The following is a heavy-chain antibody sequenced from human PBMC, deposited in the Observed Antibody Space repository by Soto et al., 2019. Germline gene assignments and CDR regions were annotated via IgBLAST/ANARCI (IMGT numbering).Heavy chain of an antibody. J-gene: IGHJ5*02. V-gene: IGHV4-34*01. CDR3: ARSLPPTLYFDDNWFDP. CDR2: INHSGST. CDR1: GGSFSGYY. D-gene: IGHD3-9*01. Sequence: SETLSLTCAVYGGSFSGYYWSWIRQPPGKGLEWIGEINHSGSTNYNPSLKSRVTISVDTSKNQFSLKLSSVTAADTAVYYCARSLPPTLYFDDNWFDPWGQGTLVTVSS.